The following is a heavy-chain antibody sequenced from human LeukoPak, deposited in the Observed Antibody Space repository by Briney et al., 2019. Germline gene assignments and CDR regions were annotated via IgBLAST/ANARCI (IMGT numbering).Heavy chain of an antibody. CDR2: IYTSGST. CDR1: GGSISSYY. CDR3: ARGPRVKGSHNWFDP. V-gene: IGHV4-4*07. Sequence: SETLSLTCTVSGGSISSYYWSWIRQPAGKGLEWIGRIYTSGSTNYNPSLKSRVTMSVDTSKNQFSLKLSSVTAADTAVYYCARGPRVKGSHNWFDPWGQGTLVTVSS. J-gene: IGHJ5*02.